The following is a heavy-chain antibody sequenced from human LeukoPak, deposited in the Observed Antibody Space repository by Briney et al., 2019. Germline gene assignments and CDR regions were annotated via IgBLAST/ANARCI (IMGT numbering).Heavy chain of an antibody. V-gene: IGHV4-38-2*01. CDR3: ARRGWLRGTFDI. Sequence: NTSETLSLTCAVSGYSISSGYYWGWIRQPPGKGLEWIGSIYHSGSTYYNPSLKSRVTISVDTSKNQFSLKLSSVTAADTAVYYWARRGWLRGTFDIWGQGTMVTVSS. D-gene: IGHD5-12*01. J-gene: IGHJ3*02. CDR1: GYSISSGYY. CDR2: IYHSGST.